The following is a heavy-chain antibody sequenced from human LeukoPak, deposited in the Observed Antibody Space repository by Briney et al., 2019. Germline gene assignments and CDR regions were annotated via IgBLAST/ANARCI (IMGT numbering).Heavy chain of an antibody. V-gene: IGHV3-11*05. CDR2: ISGSSSST. D-gene: IGHD3-16*01. CDR1: GSTFSDSY. J-gene: IGHJ4*02. CDR3: ARGERMGGDY. Sequence: SGGSLRLSCAASGSTFSDSYMSWSRQAPGKGLEWVSYISGSSSSTVYADSVKGRFTISRDNAKNSLWLQLNSLRAEGTAVYNCARGERMGGDYWGQGTLVTVSS.